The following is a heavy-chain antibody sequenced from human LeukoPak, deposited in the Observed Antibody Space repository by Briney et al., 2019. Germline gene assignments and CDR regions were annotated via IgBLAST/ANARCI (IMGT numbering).Heavy chain of an antibody. Sequence: ETLSLTCTVSGGSISSYYWSWVRQAPGKGLEWVSVIYSGGSAYYADSVKGRFTISRDNSKNTLYLQMNSLRPEDTAVYYCARGSSGSYYGFDCWGQGTLVTVSS. D-gene: IGHD1-26*01. CDR3: ARGSSGSYYGFDC. CDR1: GGSISSYY. V-gene: IGHV3-66*02. J-gene: IGHJ4*02. CDR2: IYSGGSA.